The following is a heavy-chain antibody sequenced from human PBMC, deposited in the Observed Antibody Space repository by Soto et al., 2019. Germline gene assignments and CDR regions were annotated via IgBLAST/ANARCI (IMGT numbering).Heavy chain of an antibody. CDR2: INHSGST. J-gene: IGHJ4*02. V-gene: IGHV4-34*01. CDR1: GGSFSGYY. CDR3: ARGQGIAARSWTPNFDY. D-gene: IGHD6-6*01. Sequence: PSETLSLTCAVYGGSFSGYYWSWIRQPPGKGLEWIGEINHSGSTNYNPSLKSRVTISVDTSKNQFSLKLSSVTAADTAVYYCARGQGIAARSWTPNFDYWGQGTLVTVSS.